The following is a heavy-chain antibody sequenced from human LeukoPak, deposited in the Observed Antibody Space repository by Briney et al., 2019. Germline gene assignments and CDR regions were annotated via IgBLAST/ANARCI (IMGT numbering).Heavy chain of an antibody. Sequence: ASVKVSCKASGYTFTGYYMHWVRQAPGQGLEWMGWINSNSGGTNYAQKFQGRVTMTRDTSIRTAYMELSRLRSDDTAVYYCAPAVAGDYFDSWGQGTLVTVSS. CDR2: INSNSGGT. CDR1: GYTFTGYY. J-gene: IGHJ4*02. V-gene: IGHV1-2*02. D-gene: IGHD6-19*01. CDR3: APAVAGDYFDS.